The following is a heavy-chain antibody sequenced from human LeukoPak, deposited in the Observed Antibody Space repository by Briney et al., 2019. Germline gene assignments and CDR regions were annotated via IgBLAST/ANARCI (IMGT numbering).Heavy chain of an antibody. CDR1: GGSFSGYY. Sequence: PSETLSLTCAVYGGSFSGYYWSWIRQPPGKGRGWMGEINHSGSTNYNPCLKSRVTISGDTSKNQFSLKLSSVTAPDTAVYYCARGSRITMVRGVQYYFDYWGQGTLVPVSS. D-gene: IGHD3-10*01. V-gene: IGHV4-34*01. CDR2: INHSGST. J-gene: IGHJ4*02. CDR3: ARGSRITMVRGVQYYFDY.